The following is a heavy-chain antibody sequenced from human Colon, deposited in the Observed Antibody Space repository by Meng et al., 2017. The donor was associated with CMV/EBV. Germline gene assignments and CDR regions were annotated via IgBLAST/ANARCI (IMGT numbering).Heavy chain of an antibody. D-gene: IGHD3-3*02. CDR1: GFTFNLYG. V-gene: IGHV3-23*01. Sequence: GESLKISCAASGFTFNLYGMSWVRQAPGKGLEWVSSISGSGGSTYYADSVKGRPTVSRDNSKNTLYLPMSSLRAENTAVYYCAKGRTTMFGVGDSAMDVWGQGTTVTVSS. CDR2: ISGSGGST. CDR3: AKGRTTMFGVGDSAMDV. J-gene: IGHJ6*02.